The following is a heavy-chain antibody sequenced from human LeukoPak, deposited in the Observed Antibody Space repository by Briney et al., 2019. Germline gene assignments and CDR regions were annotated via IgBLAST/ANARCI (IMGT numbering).Heavy chain of an antibody. D-gene: IGHD4-17*01. CDR1: GGSISSYY. Sequence: PSETLSLTCTVSGGSISSYYWSWIRQPAGKGLEWIGRIYTSGSTNYNPSLKSRVTISVDTSKNQFSLKLSSVTAADTAVYYCARVHGDPTYYYYYYMDVWGKGTTVTVSS. V-gene: IGHV4-4*07. CDR2: IYTSGST. J-gene: IGHJ6*03. CDR3: ARVHGDPTYYYYYYMDV.